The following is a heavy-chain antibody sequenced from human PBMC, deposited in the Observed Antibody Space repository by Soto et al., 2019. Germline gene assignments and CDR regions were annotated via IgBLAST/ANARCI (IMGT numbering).Heavy chain of an antibody. J-gene: IGHJ6*03. CDR2: IYPGDSDT. CDR3: ARLGKQLNYYYYYYMDV. D-gene: IGHD6-13*01. V-gene: IGHV5-51*01. Sequence: PGESLKISCKGSGYSFTSYWIGWVRQMPGKGLEWMGIIYPGDSDTRYSPSFQGQVTISADKSISTAYLQWSSLKASDTAMYYCARLGKQLNYYYYYYMDVWGKGTTVTVSS. CDR1: GYSFTSYW.